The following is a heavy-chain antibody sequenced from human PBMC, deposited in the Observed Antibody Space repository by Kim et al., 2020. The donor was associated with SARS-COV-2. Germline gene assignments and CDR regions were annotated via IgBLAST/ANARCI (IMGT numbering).Heavy chain of an antibody. Sequence: GGSLRLSCAASGFTFSSYAMHWVRQAPGKGLEWVAVISYDGSNKYYADSVKGRFTISRDNSKNTLYLQMNSLRAEDTAVYYCARDGSYCSGGSCYPLFYYYYGMDVWGQGTTVTVSS. CDR3: ARDGSYCSGGSCYPLFYYYYGMDV. V-gene: IGHV3-30*04. D-gene: IGHD2-15*01. CDR2: ISYDGSNK. CDR1: GFTFSSYA. J-gene: IGHJ6*02.